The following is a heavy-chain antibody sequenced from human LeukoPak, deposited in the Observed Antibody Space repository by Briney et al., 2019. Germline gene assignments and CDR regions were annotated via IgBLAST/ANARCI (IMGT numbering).Heavy chain of an antibody. Sequence: SVKVSCKASGGTFSSYAISWVRQAPGQGLEWMGRIIPIFGTANYAQKFQGRVTITADKSTSTAYMELSSLRSEDTAVYYCARDTKESDYGSGSYSDYRGQGTLVTVSS. V-gene: IGHV1-69*06. CDR2: IIPIFGTA. CDR3: ARDTKESDYGSGSYSDY. CDR1: GGTFSSYA. D-gene: IGHD3-10*01. J-gene: IGHJ4*02.